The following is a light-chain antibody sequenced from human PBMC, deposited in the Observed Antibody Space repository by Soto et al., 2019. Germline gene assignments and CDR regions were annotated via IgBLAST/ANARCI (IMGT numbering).Light chain of an antibody. V-gene: IGKV3-15*01. CDR1: QSINSE. J-gene: IGKJ2*01. CDR3: QKRHNWPLT. Sequence: EIVMTQSPATLSLSPGERAALSCRASQSINSELAWYQQKPGQPPRLLIYGASPRATGVPARFPGSESGSEDTLTISGLQSENFAVYYCQKRHNWPLTFGQGTRLEI. CDR2: GAS.